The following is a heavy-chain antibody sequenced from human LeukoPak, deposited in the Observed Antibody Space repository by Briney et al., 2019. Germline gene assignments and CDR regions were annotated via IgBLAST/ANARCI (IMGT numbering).Heavy chain of an antibody. Sequence: SGTLSLTCAVSGGSITSNNWWSWVRQPPGKGLEWIGEIHHTGSTNYYPFLKSRVTISLDKSRNHFSLELSSVTAADTAVYYCARIPYYYYALDVWGQGTPVTVSS. CDR2: IHHTGST. V-gene: IGHV4-4*02. J-gene: IGHJ6*02. CDR1: GGSITSNNW. CDR3: ARIPYYYYALDV.